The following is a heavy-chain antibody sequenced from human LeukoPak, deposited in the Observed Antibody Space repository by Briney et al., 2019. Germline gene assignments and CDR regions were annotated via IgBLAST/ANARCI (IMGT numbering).Heavy chain of an antibody. V-gene: IGHV4-4*07. Sequence: PSETLSLTCTVSGGSISTYYWSWIRQPAGKGLEWIGRMYTSGNTNYNPSLKSRVTMSVDTSKNQFSLKLSSVTAADTAVYYCARSPNIGYFDLWGRGTLVTVSS. J-gene: IGHJ2*01. CDR1: GGSISTYY. D-gene: IGHD4/OR15-4a*01. CDR3: ARSPNIGYFDL. CDR2: MYTSGNT.